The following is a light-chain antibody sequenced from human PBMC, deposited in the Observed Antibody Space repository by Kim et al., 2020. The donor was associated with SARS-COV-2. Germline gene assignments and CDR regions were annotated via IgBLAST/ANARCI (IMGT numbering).Light chain of an antibody. CDR1: QSVSSK. CDR3: QQYDNWPLT. J-gene: IGKJ4*01. V-gene: IGKV3-15*01. Sequence: GSPGERATLSRRASQSVSSKLAWYQQKPGQAPRLLIYGASTRATGIPARFSGSGSGTEFTLTISSLQSEDFAVYYCQQYDNWPLTFAGGTKVDIK. CDR2: GAS.